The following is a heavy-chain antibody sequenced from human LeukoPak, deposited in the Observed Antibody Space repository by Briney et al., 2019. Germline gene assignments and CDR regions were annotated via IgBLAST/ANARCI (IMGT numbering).Heavy chain of an antibody. D-gene: IGHD5-18*01. V-gene: IGHV4-59*01. CDR3: ARLRTAMGVFDP. CDR1: GGSISSYY. CDR2: IYYSGST. J-gene: IGHJ5*02. Sequence: PSETLSLTCTVSGGSISSYYWSWIRQPPGMGLEWIGYIYYSGSTNYNPSLKSRVTISVDTSKNQFSLKLSSVTAADTAVYYCARLRTAMGVFDPWGQGTLVTVSS.